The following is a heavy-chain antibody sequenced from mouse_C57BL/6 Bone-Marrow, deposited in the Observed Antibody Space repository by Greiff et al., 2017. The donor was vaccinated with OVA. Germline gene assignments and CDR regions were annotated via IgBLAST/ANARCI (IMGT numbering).Heavy chain of an antibody. CDR2: INPSSGYT. V-gene: IGHV1-4*01. CDR3: APYYSNYYWFAY. J-gene: IGHJ3*01. D-gene: IGHD2-5*01. CDR1: GYTFTSYT. Sequence: VQLQQSGAELARPGASVKMSCKASGYTFTSYTMHWVKQRPGQGLEWIGYINPSSGYTKYNQKFKDKATLTADKSSSTAYMQLSSLTSEDSAVYYCAPYYSNYYWFAYWGQGTLVTVSA.